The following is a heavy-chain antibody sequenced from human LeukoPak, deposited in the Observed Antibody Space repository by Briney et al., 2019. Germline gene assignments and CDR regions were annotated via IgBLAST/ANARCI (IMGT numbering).Heavy chain of an antibody. CDR2: ISYDGSNE. CDR3: AKEFNRGLPDY. CDR1: GFTFSSYA. J-gene: IGHJ4*02. Sequence: GGSLRLSCAASGFTFSSYAMHWVRQAPGKGLEWVAVISYDGSNEYYADSVKGRFTISRDNSKNTLYLQMSSLRAEDTAVYYCAKEFNRGLPDYWGQGTLVTVPS. V-gene: IGHV3-30*04. D-gene: IGHD2-21*01.